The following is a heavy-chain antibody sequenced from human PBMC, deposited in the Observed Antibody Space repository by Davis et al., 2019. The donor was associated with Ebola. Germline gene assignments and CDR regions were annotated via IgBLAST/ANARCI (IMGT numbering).Heavy chain of an antibody. J-gene: IGHJ4*02. CDR2: ISYDGSNK. CDR3: ARPGEMATIGAFSDY. CDR1: GFTFSSYG. D-gene: IGHD5-24*01. Sequence: GESLKISCAASGFTFSSYGMHWVRQAPGKGLEWVAVISYDGSNKYYADSVKGRFTISRDNSKNTLYLQMNSLRAEDTAVYYCARPGEMATIGAFSDYWGQGTLVTVSS. V-gene: IGHV3-30*03.